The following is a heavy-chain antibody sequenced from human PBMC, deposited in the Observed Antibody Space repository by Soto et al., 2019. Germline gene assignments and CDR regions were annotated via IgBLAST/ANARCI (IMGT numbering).Heavy chain of an antibody. CDR1: GYTFSGYY. CDR3: ASSLLNVILPRAY. J-gene: IGHJ4*02. D-gene: IGHD3-3*02. Sequence: QVQLVLSGAEVKKPGASVKVSCKASGYTFSGYYMHWVRQAPGQGLEWMGWTNTPSGHTSFPQKFQGRLAMTRDTSIDTAFMEVSWLTSGDAAIYYCASSLLNVILPRAYWGQGTLVSVSS. V-gene: IGHV1-2*02. CDR2: TNTPSGHT.